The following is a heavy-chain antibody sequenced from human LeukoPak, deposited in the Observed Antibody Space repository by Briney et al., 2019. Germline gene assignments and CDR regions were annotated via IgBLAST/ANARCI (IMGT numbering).Heavy chain of an antibody. V-gene: IGHV5-10-1*01. CDR3: AREGHEANTWFDP. D-gene: IGHD2-8*01. CDR1: GYSFTIYW. J-gene: IGHJ5*02. Sequence: GESLKISCKGSGYSFTIYWITWVRQMPGKGLEWMGRIDPSDSYTNYSPSFQGHVTISADKSISTAYLQWSSLKASDTAMYYCAREGHEANTWFDPWGQGTLVTVSS. CDR2: IDPSDSYT.